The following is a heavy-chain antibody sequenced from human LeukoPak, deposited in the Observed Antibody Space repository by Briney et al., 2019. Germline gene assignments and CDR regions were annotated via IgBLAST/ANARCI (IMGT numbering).Heavy chain of an antibody. D-gene: IGHD6-13*01. V-gene: IGHV4-30-4*01. Sequence: SETLSLTCTVSGGSISSGDYYWSWIRQPPGKGLEWIGYIYYSGSTYYNPSLKSRVTISVDTSKNQFSLKLSSVTAADTAVYYCARDRVAAAYYYYGMDVWGQGTTVTVSS. CDR2: IYYSGST. J-gene: IGHJ6*02. CDR1: GGSISSGDYY. CDR3: ARDRVAAAYYYYGMDV.